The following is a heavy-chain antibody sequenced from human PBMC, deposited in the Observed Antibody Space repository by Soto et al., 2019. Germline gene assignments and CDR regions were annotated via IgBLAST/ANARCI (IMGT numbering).Heavy chain of an antibody. D-gene: IGHD3-3*01. CDR1: GGSIRSYY. V-gene: IGHV4-59*01. Sequence: SETLSLTCTVSGGSIRSYYWSWIRQPPGKGLEWIGYIYYSGSTNYNPSLKSRVTISVDTSKNQFSLKLSSVTAAGTAVYYCARGPYYDFWSGYYWYGMDVWGQGNTVTVSS. CDR2: IYYSGST. CDR3: ARGPYYDFWSGYYWYGMDV. J-gene: IGHJ6*02.